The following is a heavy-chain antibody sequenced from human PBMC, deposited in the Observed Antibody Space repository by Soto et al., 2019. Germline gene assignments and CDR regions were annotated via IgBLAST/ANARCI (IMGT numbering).Heavy chain of an antibody. V-gene: IGHV4-4*07. CDR3: ARSGVGYCSGGSCYGNFDY. D-gene: IGHD2-15*01. Sequence: SETLSLTCTVSGGSISSYYWSWIRQPAGKGLEWIGRIYTSGSTNYNPSLKSRVTMSVDTSKNQFSLKLSSVTAADTAVYYCARSGVGYCSGGSCYGNFDYWGQGTLVTVSS. CDR2: IYTSGST. J-gene: IGHJ4*02. CDR1: GGSISSYY.